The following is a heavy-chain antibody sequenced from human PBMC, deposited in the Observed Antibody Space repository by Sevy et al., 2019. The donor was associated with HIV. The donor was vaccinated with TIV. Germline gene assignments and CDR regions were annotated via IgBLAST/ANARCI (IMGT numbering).Heavy chain of an antibody. CDR3: ARIDYGDSEITPQYYMGV. CDR1: GFTFSTYS. J-gene: IGHJ6*03. CDR2: ISSSSTYI. V-gene: IGHV3-21*01. D-gene: IGHD4-17*01. Sequence: GGSLRLSCAASGFTFSTYSMNWVRQAPGKGLEWVSSISSSSTYIYYADSVKGRFTISRNNAKNSLFLQMNSLRAEDTAVYFCARIDYGDSEITPQYYMGVWGKGTTVTVSS.